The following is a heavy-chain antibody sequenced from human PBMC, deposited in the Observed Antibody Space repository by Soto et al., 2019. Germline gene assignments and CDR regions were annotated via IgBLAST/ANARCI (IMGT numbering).Heavy chain of an antibody. V-gene: IGHV4-30-2*01. Sequence: QLQLQESGSGLVKPSQTLSLTCAVSGVSISSGGYSWSWIRQPPGKGLEWIGFLYHSGRTSYNPSLRSRVTISVDRSKNQFSLKLTSVIAAATAVYYCARDPHGRGWFDPWCQGTLVTVSS. CDR1: GVSISSGGYS. D-gene: IGHD2-15*01. J-gene: IGHJ5*02. CDR2: LYHSGRT. CDR3: ARDPHGRGWFDP.